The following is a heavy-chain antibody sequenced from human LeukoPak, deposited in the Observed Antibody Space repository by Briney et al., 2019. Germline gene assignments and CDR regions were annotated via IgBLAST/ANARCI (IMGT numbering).Heavy chain of an antibody. D-gene: IGHD3-10*01. CDR3: ARGYLCGSGSYKPGWFDP. CDR1: GGSISSGGYS. Sequence: SETLSLTCAVSGGSISSGGYSWSWIRQPPGKGLEWIGRIYTSGSTNYNPSLKSRVTISVDTSKNQFSLKLSSVTAADTAVYYCARGYLCGSGSYKPGWFDPWGQGTLVTVSS. V-gene: IGHV4-61*02. J-gene: IGHJ5*02. CDR2: IYTSGST.